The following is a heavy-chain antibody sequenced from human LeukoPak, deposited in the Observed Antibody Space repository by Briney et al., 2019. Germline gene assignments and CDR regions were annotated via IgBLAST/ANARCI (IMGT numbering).Heavy chain of an antibody. D-gene: IGHD4-17*01. CDR1: GFTFSSYA. Sequence: GGSLRLSCAASGFTFSSYAMSWVRQAPGKGLEWVSAISGSGGSTYYADSVKGRFTISRDNSKNTLYPQMNSLRAEDTAVYYCAKDHYGDYVSYFDYWGQGTLVTVSS. J-gene: IGHJ4*02. CDR2: ISGSGGST. V-gene: IGHV3-23*01. CDR3: AKDHYGDYVSYFDY.